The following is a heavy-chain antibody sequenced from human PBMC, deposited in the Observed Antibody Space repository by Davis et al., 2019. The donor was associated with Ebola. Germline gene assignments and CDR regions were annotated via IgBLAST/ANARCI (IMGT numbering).Heavy chain of an antibody. Sequence: GESLKISCAASRFTFSTYWMNWVRQAPGKGLEWVSSISSSYIYYADSVKGRFTISRDNAKNSLYLQMNSLRAEDTAVYYCARAVNYYYYGMDVWGKGTTVTVSS. J-gene: IGHJ6*04. CDR1: RFTFSTYW. CDR2: ISSSYI. V-gene: IGHV3-21*01. CDR3: ARAVNYYYYGMDV. D-gene: IGHD4-17*01.